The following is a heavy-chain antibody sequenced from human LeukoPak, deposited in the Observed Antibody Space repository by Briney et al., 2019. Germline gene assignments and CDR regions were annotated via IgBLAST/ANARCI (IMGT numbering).Heavy chain of an antibody. CDR3: ARGDYRSYWYFDL. D-gene: IGHD4-11*01. CDR1: GGSFSGYY. Sequence: SETLSLTCAVYGGSFSGYYWSWIRQPPGKGLEWIGEINHSGSTNYNPSLKSRVTISVDTSKNQVSLKLSSVTAADTAVYYCARGDYRSYWYFDLWGRGTLVTVSS. V-gene: IGHV4-34*01. CDR2: INHSGST. J-gene: IGHJ2*01.